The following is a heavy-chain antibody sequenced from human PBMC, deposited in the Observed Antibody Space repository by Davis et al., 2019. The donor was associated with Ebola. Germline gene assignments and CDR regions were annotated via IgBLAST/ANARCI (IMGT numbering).Heavy chain of an antibody. CDR3: AREIVGATEVYFDY. V-gene: IGHV1-2*04. Sequence: ASVKVSCKASGYTFTGYYMHWVRQAPGQGLEWMGWINPNSGGTNYAQKFQGWVTMTRDTSISTAYMELSRLRSDDTAVYYCAREIVGATEVYFDYWGQGTLVTVSS. CDR1: GYTFTGYY. J-gene: IGHJ4*02. CDR2: INPNSGGT. D-gene: IGHD1-26*01.